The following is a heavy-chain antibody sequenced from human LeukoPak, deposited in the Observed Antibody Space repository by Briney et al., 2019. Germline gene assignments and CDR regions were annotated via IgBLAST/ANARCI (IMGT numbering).Heavy chain of an antibody. CDR1: GYTFTGYY. CDR2: ISPNSGGT. CDR3: ARDPTSIRGDPPRPNWFDP. J-gene: IGHJ5*02. V-gene: IGHV1-2*02. D-gene: IGHD3-10*01. Sequence: ASVKVSCKASGYTFTGYYMHWVRQAPGQGLEWMGWISPNSGGTNYAQKFQGRVTMTRDTSISTAYMELSRLRSDDTAVYYCARDPTSIRGDPPRPNWFDPWGQGTLVTVSS.